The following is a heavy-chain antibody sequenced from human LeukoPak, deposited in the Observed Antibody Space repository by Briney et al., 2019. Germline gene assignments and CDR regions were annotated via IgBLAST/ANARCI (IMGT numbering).Heavy chain of an antibody. J-gene: IGHJ4*02. Sequence: GGSLRLSCAASGFTFSSYAMSWVRQAPGKGLEWVSSIISSSSYIYYADSVNGRFTISRDNAKNSLYLQMNSLRAEDTAVYYCARGMIPGAPDYWGQGTLVTVSS. V-gene: IGHV3-21*01. CDR3: ARGMIPGAPDY. D-gene: IGHD3-16*01. CDR1: GFTFSSYA. CDR2: IISSSSYI.